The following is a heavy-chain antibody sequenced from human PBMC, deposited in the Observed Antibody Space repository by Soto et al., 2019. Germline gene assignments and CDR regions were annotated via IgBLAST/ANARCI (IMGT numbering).Heavy chain of an antibody. CDR3: VRTSLVVAAATREDY. V-gene: IGHV3-74*01. Sequence: EVQLVESGGGLVQPGGSLRLSCAASGFTFSSYWMHWVRQAPGKGLVWVSSINSDGSSTSYADSVKGRFTISSDTSKHPLYLQMNSLRAEDTAVYYCVRTSLVVAAATREDYWGQGTLVTVSS. J-gene: IGHJ4*02. D-gene: IGHD2-15*01. CDR1: GFTFSSYW. CDR2: INSDGSST.